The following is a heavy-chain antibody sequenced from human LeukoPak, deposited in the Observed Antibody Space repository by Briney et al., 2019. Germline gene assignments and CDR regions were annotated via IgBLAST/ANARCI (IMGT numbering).Heavy chain of an antibody. V-gene: IGHV1-46*01. CDR1: GYTFTSYY. CDR3: ARDPESYNWFDP. Sequence: ASVKVSCKASGYTFTSYYMHWVRQAPGQGLEWMGIINPSGGTTTYAQKFQGRVTMTRDTSTSTVYMELSSLRSEDTAVYYCARDPESYNWFDPWGQGTLVTVSS. D-gene: IGHD3-10*01. J-gene: IGHJ5*02. CDR2: INPSGGTT.